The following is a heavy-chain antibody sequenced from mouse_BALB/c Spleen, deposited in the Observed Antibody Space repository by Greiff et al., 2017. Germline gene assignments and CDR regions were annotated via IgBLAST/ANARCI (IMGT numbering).Heavy chain of an antibody. CDR1: GFTFSSYT. CDR3: ARGWESMLYAMDY. D-gene: IGHD2-10*02. J-gene: IGHJ4*01. V-gene: IGHV5-12-2*01. CDR2: ISNGGGST. Sequence: EVMLVESGGGLVQPGGSLKLSCAASGFTFSSYTMSWVRQTPEKRLEWVAYISNGGGSTYYPDTVKGRFTISRDNAKNTLYLQMSSLKSEDTAMYYCARGWESMLYAMDYWGQGTSVTVSS.